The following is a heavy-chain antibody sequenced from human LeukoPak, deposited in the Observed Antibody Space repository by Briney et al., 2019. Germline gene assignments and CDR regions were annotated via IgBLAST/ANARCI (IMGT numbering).Heavy chain of an antibody. Sequence: GGSLRLSCAASGFTFDDYAMHWVRQAPGKGLEWVSGISWNSGSIGYADSVKGRFTISRDNAKNSLYLQMNSLRAEDTALYYCAKAPSGYYYDSSGYYDYWGQGTLVTVSS. CDR2: ISWNSGSI. J-gene: IGHJ4*02. CDR3: AKAPSGYYYDSSGYYDY. D-gene: IGHD3-22*01. V-gene: IGHV3-9*01. CDR1: GFTFDDYA.